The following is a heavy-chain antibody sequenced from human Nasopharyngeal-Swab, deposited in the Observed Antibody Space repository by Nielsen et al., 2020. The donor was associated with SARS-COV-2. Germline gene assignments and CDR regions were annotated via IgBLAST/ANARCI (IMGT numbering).Heavy chain of an antibody. Sequence: SETLSLTCTVSGGSISSGGCYWSWIRQHPGKGLEWIGYIYYSGSTYYNPSLKSRVTISVDTSKNQFSLKLSSVTAADTAVYYCARRFTDTIFGANNYYFDYWGQGTLVTVPS. CDR2: IYYSGST. V-gene: IGHV4-31*03. CDR1: GGSISSGGCY. D-gene: IGHD3-3*01. CDR3: ARRFTDTIFGANNYYFDY. J-gene: IGHJ4*02.